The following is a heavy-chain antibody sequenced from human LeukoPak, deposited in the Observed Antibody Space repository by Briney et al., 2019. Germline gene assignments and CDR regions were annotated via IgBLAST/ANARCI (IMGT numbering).Heavy chain of an antibody. Sequence: PSETLSLTCTVSGGSISSYYWNWFRQPAGKGLEWIGRIYTSGSTNYNSSLKSRVTMSVDTSKNQFSLKLSSVTAADTAVYYCARGGPGDSGYDSWSDPWGQGALVTVSS. D-gene: IGHD5-12*01. CDR1: GGSISSYY. CDR3: ARGGPGDSGYDSWSDP. V-gene: IGHV4-4*07. J-gene: IGHJ5*02. CDR2: IYTSGST.